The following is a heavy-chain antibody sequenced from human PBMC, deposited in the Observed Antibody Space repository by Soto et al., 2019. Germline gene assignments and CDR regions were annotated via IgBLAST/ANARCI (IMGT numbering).Heavy chain of an antibody. CDR1: GGSISSYY. J-gene: IGHJ4*02. D-gene: IGHD2-2*01. CDR2: IYTSGST. V-gene: IGHV4-4*07. CDR3: ARACSSNNCYDVFDY. Sequence: SETLSLTCTVSGGSISSYYWSWIRQPAGKGLEWIGRIYTSGSTNYNPSLKSRVTMSVDTSKNQFSLKLSSVTAADTAVYYCARACSSNNCYDVFDYWGQGXLVTVSS.